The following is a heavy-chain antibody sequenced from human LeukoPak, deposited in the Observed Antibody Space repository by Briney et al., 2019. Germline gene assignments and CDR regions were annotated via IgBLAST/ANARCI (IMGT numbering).Heavy chain of an antibody. D-gene: IGHD2-8*01. CDR3: ARGVLFDY. V-gene: IGHV4-34*01. CDR1: GGSFSGYY. J-gene: IGHJ4*02. Sequence: SETLSLTCAVYGGSFSGYYWSWIRQPPGKGLGWIGEINYSGSTYYNPSLKSRVTISVDTSKHQFSLKRSSVTAADTAVYYCARGVLFDYWGQGTLVTVPS. CDR2: INYSGST.